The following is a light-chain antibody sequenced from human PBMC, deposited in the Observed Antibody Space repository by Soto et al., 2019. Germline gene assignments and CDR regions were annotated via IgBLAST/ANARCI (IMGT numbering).Light chain of an antibody. V-gene: IGKV3-20*01. CDR1: QSLLQSNGYNY. CDR2: GAS. J-gene: IGKJ5*01. Sequence: DIVITQSPLSLPFTPLDPASISCRSSQSLLQSNGYNYLDWYQQKPGQAPRLLIFGASKRATGIPDRFSGSGSGRDFTLTISGLEPEDFAVYYCQQYGSSPLISFGQGTRLEI. CDR3: QQYGSSPLIS.